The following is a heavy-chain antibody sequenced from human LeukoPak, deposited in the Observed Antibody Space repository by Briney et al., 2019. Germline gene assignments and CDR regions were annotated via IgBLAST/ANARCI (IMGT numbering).Heavy chain of an antibody. CDR3: ATGGGTETTVF. V-gene: IGHV1-24*01. Sequence: SAVKVSCKVSGYTLTELSMHWVRQAPGKGLEWMGGFDPEDGETINAQKFQGRVTMTEDTSTGTAYMELSSLRSEDTAVYYCATGGGTETTVFWGQGTLVTVSS. J-gene: IGHJ4*02. CDR2: FDPEDGET. D-gene: IGHD4-17*01. CDR1: GYTLTELS.